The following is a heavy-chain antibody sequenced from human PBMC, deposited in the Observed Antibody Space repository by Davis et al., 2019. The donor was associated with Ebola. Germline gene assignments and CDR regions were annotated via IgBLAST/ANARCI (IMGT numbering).Heavy chain of an antibody. CDR1: GFTFSSYA. Sequence: GESLKISCAASGFTFSSYAMHWVRQAPGKGLEWVAVISYDGSNKYYADSVKGRFTISRDNSKNTLYLQMNSLRAEDTAVYYCARAVYDFWSGYCWNDYWGQGTLVTVSS. V-gene: IGHV3-30*14. CDR2: ISYDGSNK. CDR3: ARAVYDFWSGYCWNDY. D-gene: IGHD3-3*01. J-gene: IGHJ4*02.